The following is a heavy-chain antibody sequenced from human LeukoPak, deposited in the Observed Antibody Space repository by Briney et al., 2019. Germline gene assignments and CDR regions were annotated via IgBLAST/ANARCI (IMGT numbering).Heavy chain of an antibody. D-gene: IGHD2/OR15-2a*01. CDR3: ARGGLSIMGY. CDR1: GITFSSYS. J-gene: IGHJ4*02. V-gene: IGHV3-48*01. CDR2: ISSSGSTK. Sequence: GSLRLSCGASGITFSSYSMNWVRQAPEKGLEWVSYISSSGSTKYYADSVKGRFTISRDNARNSLYLQMNSLRAEDTAVYFCARGGLSIMGYWGQGTLVTVSS.